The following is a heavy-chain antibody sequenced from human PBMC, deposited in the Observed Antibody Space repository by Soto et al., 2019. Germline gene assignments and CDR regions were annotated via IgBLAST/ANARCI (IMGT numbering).Heavy chain of an antibody. Sequence: VQLVESGGGVVQPGRSLRLSCAASGFTFSSYGMHWVRQAPGKGLEWVAVISYDGSNKYYADSVKGRFTISRDNSKNTLYLQMNSLRAEDTAVYYCAKQWFPDVDTAMVYEGDYWGQGTLVTVSS. J-gene: IGHJ4*02. V-gene: IGHV3-30*18. CDR1: GFTFSSYG. CDR3: AKQWFPDVDTAMVYEGDY. CDR2: ISYDGSNK. D-gene: IGHD5-18*01.